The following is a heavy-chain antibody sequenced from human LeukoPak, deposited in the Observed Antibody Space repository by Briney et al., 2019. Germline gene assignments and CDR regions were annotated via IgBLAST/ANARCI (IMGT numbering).Heavy chain of an antibody. J-gene: IGHJ6*03. D-gene: IGHD4-17*01. V-gene: IGHV3-11*06. CDR1: GFIFSDSY. CDR3: ARDATTELGTVYMDV. CDR2: ISGSGHDV. Sequence: GGTLRLSCAASGFIFSDSYMTWIRQTPGKGLELLSYISGSGHDVNYIDSVRGRFTISRDNAKNSLYLQMNSLRVEDTAVYYCARDATTELGTVYMDVWGKGTTVTISS.